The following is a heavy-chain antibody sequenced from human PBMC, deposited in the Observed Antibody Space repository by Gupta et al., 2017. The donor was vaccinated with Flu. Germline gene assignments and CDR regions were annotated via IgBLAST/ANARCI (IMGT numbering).Heavy chain of an antibody. Sequence: QVQLVQSGGGLVNPGGSLGLSCVASGFTSTDSFMSWIRQAPGEGPEWVAYITSSGRSVYYADSVKGRFTVTRDNARNSVFLHMHNLRPQDTAIYYCARDRRDLDKGYYYYYMDVWGKGATVTVSS. CDR3: ARDRRDLDKGYYYYYMDV. CDR1: GFTSTDSF. V-gene: IGHV3-11*01. CDR2: ITSSGRSV. J-gene: IGHJ6*03. D-gene: IGHD3-9*01.